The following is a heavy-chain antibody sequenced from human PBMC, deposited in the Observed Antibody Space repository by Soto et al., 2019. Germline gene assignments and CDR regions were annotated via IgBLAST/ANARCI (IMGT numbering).Heavy chain of an antibody. D-gene: IGHD4-17*01. CDR2: ISSSSSTI. CDR1: GFTFSSYS. CDR3: ARDPNGDYLGAFDF. V-gene: IGHV3-48*02. J-gene: IGHJ3*01. Sequence: GGSLRLSCAASGFTFSSYSMNWVRQAPGKGLEWVSYISSSSSTIYYADSVKGRFTISRDNAKNSLYLQMNSLRDEDTAVYYCARDPNGDYLGAFDFWGQKTMVTVSS.